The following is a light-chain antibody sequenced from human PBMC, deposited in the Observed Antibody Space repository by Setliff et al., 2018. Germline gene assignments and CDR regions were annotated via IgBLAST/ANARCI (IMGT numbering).Light chain of an antibody. CDR1: SSDVGGYNY. CDR2: DVS. CDR3: CSYAGRYTPYV. Sequence: QSALAQPRSVSGSPGQSVTISCTGTSSDVGGYNYVSWYQQHPGKAPKLMISDVSKRPSGVPDRFSGSKSGTTASLTISGLQAGDEADYYCCSYAGRYTPYVFGSGTKVTVL. V-gene: IGLV2-11*01. J-gene: IGLJ1*01.